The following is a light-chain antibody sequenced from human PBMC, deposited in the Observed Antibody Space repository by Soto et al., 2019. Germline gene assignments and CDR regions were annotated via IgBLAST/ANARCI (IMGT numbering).Light chain of an antibody. V-gene: IGKV3-20*01. CDR3: QQYGSSPWT. Sequence: EIVLTQSPGTLSLSPGERATLSCRASQSVSSSYLAWYQQKPGQAPRLLIYGASSRATGIPDRFSGSGSGTDFTLTISRLEPEDFAVYYCQQYGSSPWTVGQGTKLDSK. CDR1: QSVSSSY. J-gene: IGKJ1*01. CDR2: GAS.